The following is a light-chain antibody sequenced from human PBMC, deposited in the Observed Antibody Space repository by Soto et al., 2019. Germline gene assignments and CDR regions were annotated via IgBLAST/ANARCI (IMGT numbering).Light chain of an antibody. CDR1: SSDVGSYNL. CDR3: SSYTSRNTWV. J-gene: IGLJ3*02. CDR2: EGS. Sequence: QSALTQPASVSGSPGQSITISCTGTSSDVGSYNLVSWYQQHPGKAPKLMIYEGSKRPSGVSNRFSGSESANTASLTISGLQPEDEADYYCSSYTSRNTWVFGGGTKLTVL. V-gene: IGLV2-14*02.